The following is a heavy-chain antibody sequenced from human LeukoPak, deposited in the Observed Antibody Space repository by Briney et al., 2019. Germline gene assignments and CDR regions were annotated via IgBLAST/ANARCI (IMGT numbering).Heavy chain of an antibody. V-gene: IGHV4-4*07. Sequence: SETLSLTCTVSGGSISSYYWSLIRQPAGKGLEWIGRIYTSGSTNYNPSLKSRVTMSVDTSKNQFSLKLSSVTAADTAVYYCATEQLVSDYGMDVWGQGTTVTVSS. CDR2: IYTSGST. J-gene: IGHJ6*02. CDR1: GGSISSYY. D-gene: IGHD6-6*01. CDR3: ATEQLVSDYGMDV.